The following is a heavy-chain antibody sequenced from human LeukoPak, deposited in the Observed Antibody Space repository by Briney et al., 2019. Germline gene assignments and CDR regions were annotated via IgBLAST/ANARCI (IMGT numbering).Heavy chain of an antibody. J-gene: IGHJ4*02. D-gene: IGHD6-19*01. V-gene: IGHV1-24*01. CDR3: AREQQWASMGSYYFDY. CDR2: FDPEDGET. Sequence: ASVKVSCKVSGYTLTELSMHWVRQAPGKGLEWMGGFDPEDGETIYAQKLQGRVTMTTDTSTSTAYMELRSLRSDDTAVYYCAREQQWASMGSYYFDYWGQGTLVTVSS. CDR1: GYTLTELS.